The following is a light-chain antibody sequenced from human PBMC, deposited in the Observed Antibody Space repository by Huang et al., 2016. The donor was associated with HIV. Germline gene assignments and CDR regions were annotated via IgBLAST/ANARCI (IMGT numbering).Light chain of an antibody. Sequence: EILLTQSPATLSLSPGKRATHSCKASQKINTSLDWYQQKPGQAPRPLIYDASTRAPDTPARFRGNGSETDFTLTITNLGPEDFAVYFCQQRSNWPPFTFGPGTKVDRK. CDR2: DAS. J-gene: IGKJ3*01. CDR1: QKINTS. V-gene: IGKV3-11*01. CDR3: QQRSNWPPFT.